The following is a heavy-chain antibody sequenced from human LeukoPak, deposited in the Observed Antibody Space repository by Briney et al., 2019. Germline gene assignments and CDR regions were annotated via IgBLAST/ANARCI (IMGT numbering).Heavy chain of an antibody. CDR1: GGSISSGDYY. D-gene: IGHD6-13*01. Sequence: SETLSLTCTVSGGSISSGDYYWSWIRQPPGKGLEWIGYIYYSGSTYYNPSLKSRVTISVDTSKSQFSLKLSSVTAADTAVYYCAREVFGYSSSWYWFDPWGQGTLVTVSS. CDR3: AREVFGYSSSWYWFDP. CDR2: IYYSGST. V-gene: IGHV4-30-4*01. J-gene: IGHJ5*02.